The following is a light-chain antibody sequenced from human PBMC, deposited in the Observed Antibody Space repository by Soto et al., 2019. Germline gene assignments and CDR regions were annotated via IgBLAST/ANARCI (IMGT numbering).Light chain of an antibody. V-gene: IGKV3-15*01. Sequence: EIVMTQSPATLSVSPGERATLSCRASQRVSSSLAWYQQKPGQAPRLLVYDAYTRAAGVPARFSGSGSGTEFTLTITSLQSEDIALYYCQQYNIWPPITFGQGTRLEIK. CDR2: DAY. CDR1: QRVSSS. CDR3: QQYNIWPPIT. J-gene: IGKJ5*01.